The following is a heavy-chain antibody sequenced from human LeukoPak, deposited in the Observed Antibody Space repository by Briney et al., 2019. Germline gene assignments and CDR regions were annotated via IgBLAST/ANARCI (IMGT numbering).Heavy chain of an antibody. CDR2: INPNSGGP. V-gene: IGHV1-2*02. CDR3: ARDVDGVALDY. D-gene: IGHD3-3*01. CDR1: GYTFTGYY. J-gene: IGHJ4*02. Sequence: ASVKVSCKASGYTFTGYYMHWVRQAPGQGLEWMGWINPNSGGPNYAQKFQGRVTMTRDTSISTAYMELSRLGSDDTAVYYCARDVDGVALDYWGQGTLVTVSS.